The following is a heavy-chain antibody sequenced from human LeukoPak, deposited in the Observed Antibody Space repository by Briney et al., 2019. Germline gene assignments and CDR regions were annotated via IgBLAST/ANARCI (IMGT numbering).Heavy chain of an antibody. J-gene: IGHJ4*02. D-gene: IGHD6-19*01. CDR3: ARGAWYSSGYTALHYFDY. CDR1: GYTFTSYD. CDR2: MNPNSGNT. V-gene: IGHV1-8*03. Sequence: GASVKVSCKASGYTFTSYDINWVRQATGQGLEWMGWMNPNSGNTGYAQKFQGRVTITRNTSISTAYMELSSLRSEDTAVYYCARGAWYSSGYTALHYFDYWGQGTLVTVSS.